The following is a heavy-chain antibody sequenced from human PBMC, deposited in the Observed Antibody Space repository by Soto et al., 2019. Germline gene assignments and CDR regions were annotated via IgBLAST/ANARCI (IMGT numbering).Heavy chain of an antibody. CDR3: AKDRLRERPYFLDY. V-gene: IGHV3-23*01. CDR1: GFTFSSYA. CDR2: ISGGGGST. J-gene: IGHJ4*02. Sequence: GGSLRLSCAASGFTFSSYAMSWVRQAPGKGLEWVSGISGGGGSTYYADSVKGRFTISRDNSKDTLYLQMNSLRAEDTAVYYCAKDRLRERPYFLDYWGQGTLVTVSS.